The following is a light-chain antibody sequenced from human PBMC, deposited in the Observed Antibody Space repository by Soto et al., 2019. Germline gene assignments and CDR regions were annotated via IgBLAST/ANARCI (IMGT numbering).Light chain of an antibody. J-gene: IGKJ4*02. Sequence: DIQMTQSPSSLPASVGDRVTITCRASQSISSYLNWYQQKPGKAPKLLIYAASSLQSGVPSRFSGSGSGTDFTLTISSLQPEDFATYYCQQSYSTPLTTGGGTKVDIK. V-gene: IGKV1-39*01. CDR1: QSISSY. CDR3: QQSYSTPLT. CDR2: AAS.